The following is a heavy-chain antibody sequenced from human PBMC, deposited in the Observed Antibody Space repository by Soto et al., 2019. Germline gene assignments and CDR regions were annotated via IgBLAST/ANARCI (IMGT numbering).Heavy chain of an antibody. D-gene: IGHD2-15*01. J-gene: IGHJ5*02. Sequence: GSLRLSCAASGFTFSSYGMHWVLQAPGKGLDWVAVISYDGSNKYYADSVKGRFTISRDNSKNTLYLQMYSLRAEDTAVYYCAKDEIVVVVAATPPSWFDPWGQGTLVTVYS. CDR3: AKDEIVVVVAATPPSWFDP. V-gene: IGHV3-30*18. CDR2: ISYDGSNK. CDR1: GFTFSSYG.